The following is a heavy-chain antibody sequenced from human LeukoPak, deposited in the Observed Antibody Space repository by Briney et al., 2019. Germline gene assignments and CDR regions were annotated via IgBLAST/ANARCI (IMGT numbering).Heavy chain of an antibody. V-gene: IGHV5-51*01. CDR2: ICPDDSDT. Sequence: KDGASLQISCKGSGYRFTNYWIGWVRQMPGKGLEWMGVICPDDSDTRYSPSFQGQVTISADKSTSTAYLQWSSLKASDTAMYYCARPASLASIDSLDYWGQGTLVTVSS. CDR3: ARPASLASIDSLDY. CDR1: GYRFTNYW. J-gene: IGHJ4*02. D-gene: IGHD5-12*01.